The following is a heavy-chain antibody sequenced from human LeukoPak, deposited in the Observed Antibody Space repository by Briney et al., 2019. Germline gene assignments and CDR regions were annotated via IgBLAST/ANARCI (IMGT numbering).Heavy chain of an antibody. J-gene: IGHJ4*02. Sequence: GGSLILSCAASGFTFSDYYMSWIRQAPGKGLEWVSYIGGSGTTIFYAHSVKGRFTISRDNAKNSLYLQMNSLRAEDTAVYYCARFAGSGSYYIDYWGQGTLITVSS. CDR1: GFTFSDYY. CDR2: IGGSGTTI. CDR3: ARFAGSGSYYIDY. V-gene: IGHV3-11*01. D-gene: IGHD3-10*01.